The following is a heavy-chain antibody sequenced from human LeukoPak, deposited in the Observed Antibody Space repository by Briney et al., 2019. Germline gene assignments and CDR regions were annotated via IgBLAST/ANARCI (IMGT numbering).Heavy chain of an antibody. CDR1: GGSISSYY. CDR2: IYTSGST. CDR3: ARDVPFGWNPSNPLCPLDY. Sequence: PSETLSLTCTVSGGSISSYYWSWIRQPAGKGLEWIGRIYTSGSTNYNPSLKSRVSMSVDTSKNQFSLKLSSVTAADTAVYYCARDVPFGWNPSNPLCPLDYWGQGTLVTVSS. J-gene: IGHJ4*02. V-gene: IGHV4-4*07. D-gene: IGHD2-21*01.